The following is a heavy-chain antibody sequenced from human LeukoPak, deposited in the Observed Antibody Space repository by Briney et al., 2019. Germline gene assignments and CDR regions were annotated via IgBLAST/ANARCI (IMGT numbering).Heavy chain of an antibody. CDR2: ISTSGTTI. CDR1: GFTFSSYT. CDR3: ARFLEWFSAFDI. Sequence: GGSLRLSCAASGFTFSSYTMNWVRQAPGKGLEWVSYISTSGTTIYYADSVRGRFTISRDNAKNSLYLQMNSLRADDTAVYYCARFLEWFSAFDIWGQGTVVTVSS. D-gene: IGHD3-3*01. J-gene: IGHJ3*02. V-gene: IGHV3-48*01.